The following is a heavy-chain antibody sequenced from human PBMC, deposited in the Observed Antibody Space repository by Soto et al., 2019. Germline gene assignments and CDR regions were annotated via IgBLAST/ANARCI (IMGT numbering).Heavy chain of an antibody. D-gene: IGHD3-9*01. J-gene: IGHJ4*02. CDR2: IYYSGST. Sequence: PSETLSLTCTVSGGSISSGGYYWSWIRQHPGKGLEWIGYIYYSGSTYYNPSLKSRVTISVDTSKNQFSLKLSSVTAADTAVYYCARAEEYYDILTGYYSGDLDYWGQGTLVTVSS. CDR1: GGSISSGGYY. V-gene: IGHV4-31*03. CDR3: ARAEEYYDILTGYYSGDLDY.